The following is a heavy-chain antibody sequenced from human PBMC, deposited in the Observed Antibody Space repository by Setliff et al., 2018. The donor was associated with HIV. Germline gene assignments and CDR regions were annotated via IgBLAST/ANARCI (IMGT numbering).Heavy chain of an antibody. D-gene: IGHD3-3*01. CDR3: ARASITIFGVVTLFDY. CDR1: DGSISSSNW. V-gene: IGHV4-4*02. Sequence: PSETLSLTCAVSDGSISSSNWWSWVRQPPGKGLEWIGEIYHTQNTNYSPSLKSRVTISVDKSKNQFSLKLSSVTAADTAVYYCARASITIFGVVTLFDYWGQGTLVTVSS. J-gene: IGHJ4*02. CDR2: IYHTQNT.